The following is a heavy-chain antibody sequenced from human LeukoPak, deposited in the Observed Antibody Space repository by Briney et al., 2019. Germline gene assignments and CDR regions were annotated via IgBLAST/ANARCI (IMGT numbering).Heavy chain of an antibody. CDR3: AKATSTWELYDY. CDR1: GFTFSRYA. J-gene: IGHJ4*02. D-gene: IGHD1-26*01. V-gene: IGHV3-23*01. CDR2: IVDTGENT. Sequence: GGSLRLSCAASGFTFSRYAMSWVHQAPGKGLEWVSAIVDTGENTFYADSVKGRFTISRDNSKDTLFLHMNSLRAEDSAVYFCAKATSTWELYDYWGQGTLVTVSS.